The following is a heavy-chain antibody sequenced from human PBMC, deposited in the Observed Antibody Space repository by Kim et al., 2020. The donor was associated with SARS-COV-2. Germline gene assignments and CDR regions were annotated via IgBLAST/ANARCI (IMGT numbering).Heavy chain of an antibody. V-gene: IGHV3-23*01. CDR3: AKDLVECGGLFRWFDI. D-gene: IGHD3-10*01. Sequence: GGSLRLSCAASGFTFSSYAMTWVRQAPGKGLEWVSGISGAAVSKYYADSVKGRFTISRDNSKNTLYLQINSLRAEDTAVYYCAKDLVECGGLFRWFDIGGQRTLVTVPS. J-gene: IGHJ5*02. CDR1: GFTFSSYA. CDR2: ISGAAVSK.